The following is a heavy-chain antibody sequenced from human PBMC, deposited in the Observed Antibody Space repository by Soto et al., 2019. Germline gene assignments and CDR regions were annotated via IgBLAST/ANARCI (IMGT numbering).Heavy chain of an antibody. CDR2: IYYSGST. Sequence: SETLSLTCTVSGGSVSSGSYYWSWIRQPPGKGLEWIGYIYYSGSTNYNPSLKSRVTISVDTSKNQFSLKLSSVTAADTAVYYCARGSDYGDYSDYWGQGTLVTVSS. CDR1: GGSVSSGSYY. CDR3: ARGSDYGDYSDY. V-gene: IGHV4-61*01. J-gene: IGHJ4*02. D-gene: IGHD4-17*01.